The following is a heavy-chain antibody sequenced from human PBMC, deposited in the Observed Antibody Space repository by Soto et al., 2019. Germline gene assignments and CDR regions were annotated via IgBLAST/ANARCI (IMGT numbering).Heavy chain of an antibody. D-gene: IGHD4-17*01. Sequence: QVQLVESGGGVVQPGRSLRLSCAASGFTFSSYGMHWVRQAPGKGLEWVAVISYDGSNKYYADSVKGRFTISRDNSKNTLYLQMNSLRAEDTAVYYCAKDLLIYGALPVGFQHWGQGTLVTVSS. J-gene: IGHJ1*01. CDR3: AKDLLIYGALPVGFQH. CDR2: ISYDGSNK. CDR1: GFTFSSYG. V-gene: IGHV3-30*18.